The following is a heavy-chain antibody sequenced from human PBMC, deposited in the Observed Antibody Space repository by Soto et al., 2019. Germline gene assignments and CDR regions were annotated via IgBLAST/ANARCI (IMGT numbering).Heavy chain of an antibody. V-gene: IGHV1-8*01. J-gene: IGHJ6*02. D-gene: IGHD4-4*01. CDR2: MNPNSGNT. CDR1: GYTFTSYD. CDR3: ARKSSTGYSNFPRYGMDV. Sequence: ASVKVSCNASGYTFTSYDINWVRQATGQGLEWMGWMNPNSGNTGYAQKFQGRVTMTRNTSISTAYMELSSLRSEDTAVYYCARKSSTGYSNFPRYGMDVWGQGTTVTVSS.